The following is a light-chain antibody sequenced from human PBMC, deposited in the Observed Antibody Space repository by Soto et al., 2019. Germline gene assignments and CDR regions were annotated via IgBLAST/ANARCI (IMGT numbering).Light chain of an antibody. CDR2: GVS. CDR1: QSVSRSQ. Sequence: DIELTQSPATLSLSPGERATLTCRASQSVSRSQVAWYQQKTGQAPRLLIDGVSSKATGIPNRCSGSCAATFFPPTSSRLEPEYLAVYYRQQYSISYTFGQGTKLEIK. J-gene: IGKJ2*01. CDR3: QQYSISYT. V-gene: IGKV3-20*01.